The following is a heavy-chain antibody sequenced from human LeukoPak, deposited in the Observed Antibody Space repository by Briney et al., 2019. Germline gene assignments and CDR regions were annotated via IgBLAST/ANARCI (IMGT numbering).Heavy chain of an antibody. Sequence: SGGSLRLSCAASGFTFGSYAMSWVRQAPGKGPEWVSTFSGGGGITYNPDSVKGRFTISRDNSKNTLYLQMNSLRVEDTAVYYCAKDRWSSSGGGFDYWGQGTLVTVSS. CDR1: GFTFGSYA. CDR3: AKDRWSSSGGGFDY. D-gene: IGHD6-19*01. CDR2: FSGGGGIT. J-gene: IGHJ4*02. V-gene: IGHV3-23*01.